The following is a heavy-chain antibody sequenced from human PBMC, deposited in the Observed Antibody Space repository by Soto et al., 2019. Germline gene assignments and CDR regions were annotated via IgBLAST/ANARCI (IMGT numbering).Heavy chain of an antibody. Sequence: QVQLVQSGGEVKKPGASVKVSCKASGYTFTNYGISWVRQAPGQGLEWMGWINVYNGNTKYAQKVQGRVTMTTDTNTXTXHMELRSLRSDDTAVYYCARGVGSGSYYNQYNWFDPWGQGTLVTVSS. D-gene: IGHD3-10*01. J-gene: IGHJ5*02. CDR3: ARGVGSGSYYNQYNWFDP. CDR2: INVYNGNT. V-gene: IGHV1-18*01. CDR1: GYTFTNYG.